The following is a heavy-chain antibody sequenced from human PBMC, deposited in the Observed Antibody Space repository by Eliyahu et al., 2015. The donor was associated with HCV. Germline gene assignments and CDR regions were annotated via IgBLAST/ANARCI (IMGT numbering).Heavy chain of an antibody. V-gene: IGHV3-15*07. J-gene: IGHJ4*02. CDR1: GFTFSDAW. CDR3: VTKGRDLPDLIIPR. CDR2: VKSKSDGGTI. Sequence: EVQLVESGGGLVKPGGSFRLSCVGSGFTFSDAWMXWVRQSPGKGLGWVGRVKSKSDGGTIDYAAPVQDRFTISRDDSKNTVYLQMNSLKTEDTAVYYCVTKGRDLPDLIIPRWGQGTLVTVSS. D-gene: IGHD3-10*01.